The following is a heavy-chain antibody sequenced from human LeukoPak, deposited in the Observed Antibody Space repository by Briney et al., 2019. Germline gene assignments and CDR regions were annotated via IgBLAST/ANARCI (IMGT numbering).Heavy chain of an antibody. Sequence: GGSLRLSCAASGFTFSSYAMSWVRQAPGKGLEWVSAISGSGGSTYYADSVKGRFTISRDNAKNSLYLQMNSLRDEDTAVYYCARGWAYGPYFDYWGQGTLVTVSS. CDR3: ARGWAYGPYFDY. V-gene: IGHV3-23*01. J-gene: IGHJ4*02. D-gene: IGHD3-10*01. CDR2: ISGSGGST. CDR1: GFTFSSYA.